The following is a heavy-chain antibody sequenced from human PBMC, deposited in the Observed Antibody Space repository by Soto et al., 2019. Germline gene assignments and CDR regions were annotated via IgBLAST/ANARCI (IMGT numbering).Heavy chain of an antibody. CDR2: ISYDGSNK. CDR3: AREATSSSWASLDY. CDR1: GFTFSSYA. Sequence: VQLVESGGGVVQPGRSLRLSCAASGFTFSSYAMHWVRQAPGKGLEWVAVISYDGSNKYYADSVKGRFTISRDNSKNTLYLQMNSLRVEDTAVYYCAREATSSSWASLDYWGQGTLVTVSS. J-gene: IGHJ4*02. D-gene: IGHD6-13*01. V-gene: IGHV3-30-3*01.